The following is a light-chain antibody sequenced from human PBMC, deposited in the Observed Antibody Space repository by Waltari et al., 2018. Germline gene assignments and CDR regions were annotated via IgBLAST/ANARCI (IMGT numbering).Light chain of an antibody. CDR3: QHYVRLPAT. J-gene: IGKJ1*01. CDR1: QSVSRT. CDR2: VAS. V-gene: IGKV3-20*01. Sequence: ELVLTQSPATLSSSRGERATISCRASQSVSRTLAWYQQKAGQAPRLLIYVASTRATGIPERFSGGGSGTDFSLTISRLEPEDFAVYYCQHYVRLPATFGQETKVEIK.